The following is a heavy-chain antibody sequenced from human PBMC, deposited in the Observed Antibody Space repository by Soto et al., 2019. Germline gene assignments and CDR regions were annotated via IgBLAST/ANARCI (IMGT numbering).Heavy chain of an antibody. D-gene: IGHD3-22*01. CDR2: ISYDGSNR. V-gene: IGHV3-30*18. CDR1: GFTFSSYG. Sequence: QVQLVESGGGVVQPGRSLRLSCAASGFTFSSYGIHWVRQAPGKGLEWVAVISYDGSNRYYADSVKGRITISRDNSKNTLNLQMNSLRAADTAVYYCAKGGYYDSSGYLRWLDYWGQGTLVTVSS. CDR3: AKGGYYDSSGYLRWLDY. J-gene: IGHJ4*02.